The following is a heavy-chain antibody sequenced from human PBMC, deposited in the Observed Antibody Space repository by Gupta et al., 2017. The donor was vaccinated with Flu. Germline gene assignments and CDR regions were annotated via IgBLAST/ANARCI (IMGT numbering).Heavy chain of an antibody. CDR3: ARHREKGVVVAATLGWYFDL. D-gene: IGHD2-15*01. Sequence: QLQLQESGPGLVKPSETLSLTCTVSGGSISSSSYYWGWIRQPPGKGLEWIGSIYYSGSTYYNPSLKSRVTISVDTSKNQFSLKLSSVTAADTAVYYCARHREKGVVVAATLGWYFDLWGRGTLVTVSS. J-gene: IGHJ2*01. CDR1: GGSISSSSYY. CDR2: IYYSGST. V-gene: IGHV4-39*01.